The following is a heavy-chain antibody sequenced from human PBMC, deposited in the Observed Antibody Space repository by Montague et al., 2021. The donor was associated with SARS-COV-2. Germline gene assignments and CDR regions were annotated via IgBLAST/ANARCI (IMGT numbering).Heavy chain of an antibody. CDR2: IYTSGST. CDR1: GGSISSYY. J-gene: IGHJ4*02. CDR3: ARVWYSSSWYYLDY. Sequence: SETLSLTCTVSGGSISSYYWSWIRQPAGKGLEWIGRIYTSGSTNYNPSLKSRVTMSVDTSKNQFSLKLSSVTAADTAVYYCARVWYSSSWYYLDYWGQGTLVTVSS. D-gene: IGHD6-13*01. V-gene: IGHV4-4*07.